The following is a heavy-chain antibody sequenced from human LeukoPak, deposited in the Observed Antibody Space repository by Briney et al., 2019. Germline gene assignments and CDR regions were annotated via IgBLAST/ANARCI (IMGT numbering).Heavy chain of an antibody. CDR1: GYSISSGYY. D-gene: IGHD3-22*01. V-gene: IGHV4-38-2*02. J-gene: IGHJ4*02. Sequence: PSETLSLTCTVSGYSISSGYYWGLIRQPRGRGVEWRGSIYHSGSTYYNPSLKSRVTISVDTSKNQFSLKLSSVAAADTAVYYCARDSHYYDSSGYYNLDYWGQGTLVTVSS. CDR2: IYHSGST. CDR3: ARDSHYYDSSGYYNLDY.